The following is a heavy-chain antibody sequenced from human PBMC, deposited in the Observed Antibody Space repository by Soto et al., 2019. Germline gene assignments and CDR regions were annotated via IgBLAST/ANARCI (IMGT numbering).Heavy chain of an antibody. CDR1: GGTFSSYT. D-gene: IGHD3-9*01. V-gene: IGHV1-69*02. Sequence: SVKVSCKASGGTFSSYTISWVRQAPGQGLEWMGRIIPILGIANYAQKFQGRVTITADKSTSTAYMELSSLRSEDTAVYYCARGYFDWLLEYYGMDVWGQGTTVTVSS. J-gene: IGHJ6*02. CDR3: ARGYFDWLLEYYGMDV. CDR2: IIPILGIA.